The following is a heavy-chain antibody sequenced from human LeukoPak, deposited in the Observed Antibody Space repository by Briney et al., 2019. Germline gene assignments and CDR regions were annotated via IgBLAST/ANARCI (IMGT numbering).Heavy chain of an antibody. D-gene: IGHD6-13*01. J-gene: IGHJ4*02. V-gene: IGHV4-39*07. CDR2: IYYSGST. CDR3: ARDFVAAGHHYDY. Sequence: PSETLSLTSTVSGGSISSSSYYWGWIRQPPGKGLEWIGSIYYSGSTYYNPSLKSRVTISVDTSKNQFSLKLSSVTAADTAVYYCARDFVAAGHHYDYWGQGTLVTVSS. CDR1: GGSISSSSYY.